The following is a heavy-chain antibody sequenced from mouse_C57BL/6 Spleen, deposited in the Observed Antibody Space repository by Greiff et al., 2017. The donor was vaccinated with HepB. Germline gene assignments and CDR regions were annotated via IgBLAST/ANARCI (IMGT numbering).Heavy chain of an antibody. J-gene: IGHJ2*01. CDR3: ARVGLRRNFDY. Sequence: EVQLVESEGGLVQPGSSMKLSCTASGFTFSDYYMAWVRQVPEKGLEWVANINYDGSSTYYLDSLKSRFIISRDNAKNILYLQMSSLKSEDTATYYCARVGLRRNFDYWGQGTTLTVSS. CDR2: INYDGSST. D-gene: IGHD2-4*01. CDR1: GFTFSDYY. V-gene: IGHV5-16*01.